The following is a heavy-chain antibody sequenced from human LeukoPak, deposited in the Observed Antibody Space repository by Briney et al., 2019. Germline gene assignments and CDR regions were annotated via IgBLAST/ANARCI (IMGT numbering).Heavy chain of an antibody. J-gene: IGHJ5*02. V-gene: IGHV3-21*01. CDR3: ARDVTVVRGVSP. CDR2: ISSSSSYI. Sequence: GGSLRLSCAASGFTFSSYSMNWVRQAPGKGLEWVSSISSSSSYIYYADSVKGRFTISRDNAKNSLYLQMNSLRAEDTAVYYCARDVTVVRGVSPWGQGTLVTGSS. D-gene: IGHD3-10*01. CDR1: GFTFSSYS.